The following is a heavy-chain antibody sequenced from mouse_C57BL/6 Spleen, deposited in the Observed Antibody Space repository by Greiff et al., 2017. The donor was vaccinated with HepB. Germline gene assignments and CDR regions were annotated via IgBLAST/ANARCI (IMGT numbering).Heavy chain of an antibody. V-gene: IGHV5-17*01. J-gene: IGHJ1*03. Sequence: DVKLVESGGGLVKPGGSLKLSCAASGFTFSDYGMHWVRQAPEKGLEWVAYISSGSSTIYYADTVKGRFTISRDNAKNTLFLQMTSLRSEDTAMYYCASRYSNYLYWYFDVWGTGTTVTVSS. D-gene: IGHD2-5*01. CDR1: GFTFSDYG. CDR3: ASRYSNYLYWYFDV. CDR2: ISSGSSTI.